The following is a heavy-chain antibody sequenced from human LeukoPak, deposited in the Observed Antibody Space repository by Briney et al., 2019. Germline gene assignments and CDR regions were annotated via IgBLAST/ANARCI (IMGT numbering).Heavy chain of an antibody. D-gene: IGHD3-3*01. CDR3: ASNYDFWREGAFDI. V-gene: IGHV4-61*02. CDR2: IYTSGST. J-gene: IGHJ3*02. Sequence: SETLSLTCTVSGGSISSSSYYWGWIRQPAGKGLEWIGRIYTSGSTNYNPSLKSRVTMSVDTSKNQFSLKLSSVTAADTAVYYCASNYDFWREGAFDIWGQGTMVTVSS. CDR1: GGSISSSSYY.